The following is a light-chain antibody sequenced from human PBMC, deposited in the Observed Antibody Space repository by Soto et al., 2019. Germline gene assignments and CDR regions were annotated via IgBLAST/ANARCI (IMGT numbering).Light chain of an antibody. CDR2: LNSDGSH. CDR3: QTWGTGIWV. V-gene: IGLV4-69*01. Sequence: QLVLTQSPSASASLGASVKLTCTLSSGHSTYAIAWHQQQPEKGPRYLMKLNSDGSHSKGDGIPDRFSGSSSGAERYLIISSLQSEDEADYYCQTWGTGIWVFGGGTKLTVL. CDR1: SGHSTYA. J-gene: IGLJ3*02.